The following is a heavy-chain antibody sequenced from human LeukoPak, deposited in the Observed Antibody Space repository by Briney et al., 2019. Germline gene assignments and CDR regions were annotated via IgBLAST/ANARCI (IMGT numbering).Heavy chain of an antibody. CDR3: ASRGGGSGHPYYFDY. Sequence: SETLSLTCGVSGASISRSTWWSWVRQPPEKGLEWIGEIDHNGNTNYSPSLKSRVTISVDKSNNQFSLKLNYVTAADTAVYYCASRGGGSGHPYYFDYWGQGTPDTVSS. J-gene: IGHJ4*02. V-gene: IGHV4-4*02. CDR1: GASISRSTW. CDR2: IDHNGNT. D-gene: IGHD3-16*01.